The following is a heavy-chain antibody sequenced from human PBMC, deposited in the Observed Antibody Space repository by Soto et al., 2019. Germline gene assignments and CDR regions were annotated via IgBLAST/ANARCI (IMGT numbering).Heavy chain of an antibody. CDR3: AKGCVPAI. Sequence: QVHLQESGPGLVEPSEALSLTCSVSGVSFSNSYWSWSRQAPGQGLEWIGSIYHTGISNYNPSLRSRVTISLDTSKNQFSLSLRSVTTADTAVYYFAKGCVPAIWGQGTMVIVSS. J-gene: IGHJ3*02. V-gene: IGHV4-59*01. CDR1: GVSFSNSY. CDR2: IYHTGIS.